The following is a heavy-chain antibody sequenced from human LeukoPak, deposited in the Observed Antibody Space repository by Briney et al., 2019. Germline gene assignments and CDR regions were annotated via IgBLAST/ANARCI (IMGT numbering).Heavy chain of an antibody. CDR1: GFTFSNYA. CDR3: ARSAYGDNFDY. D-gene: IGHD4-17*01. Sequence: GGSLRLSCAASGFTFSNYAMNWVRQAPGKGLEWVSAISGSSISTYYADSVKGRFTISRDNSKNTLYLQMNSLRAEDTAVYYCARSAYGDNFDYWGQGTLVTVSS. J-gene: IGHJ4*02. V-gene: IGHV3-23*01. CDR2: ISGSSIST.